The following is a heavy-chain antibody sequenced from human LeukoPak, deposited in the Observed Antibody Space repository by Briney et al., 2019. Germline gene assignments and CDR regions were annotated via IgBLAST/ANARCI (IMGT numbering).Heavy chain of an antibody. J-gene: IGHJ4*02. CDR2: IYPGDSNI. CDR3: ARRAYYESSGSYDC. D-gene: IGHD3-22*01. CDR1: GYSFNSYW. V-gene: IGHV5-51*03. Sequence: PGRSLNLSCTASGYSFNSYWIGWVRQMPGKGLEWMGIIYPGDSNIRYSPSFQGQVTISADKSISTAYLQWNSLKASDTAMYYCARRAYYESSGSYDCWGQGTLVTVSS.